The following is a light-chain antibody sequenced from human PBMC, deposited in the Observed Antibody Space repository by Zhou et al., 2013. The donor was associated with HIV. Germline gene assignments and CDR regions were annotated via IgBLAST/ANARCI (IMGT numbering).Light chain of an antibody. CDR1: QSITTY. Sequence: DIEMTQSPSSLSASVGDRVTITCRASQSITTYLNWYQQQPGKAPKVLIYGASSLQSGVPSRFSGSASGTDFTLTISSLQPEDFASYYCQQTYSTPYSFGQGTKLEIK. V-gene: IGKV1-39*01. CDR2: GAS. CDR3: QQTYSTPYS. J-gene: IGKJ2*03.